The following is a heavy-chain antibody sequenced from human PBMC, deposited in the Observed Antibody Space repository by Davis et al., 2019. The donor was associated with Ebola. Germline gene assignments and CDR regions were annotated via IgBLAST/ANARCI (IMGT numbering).Heavy chain of an antibody. CDR3: ASSSIAARPGYYYGMDV. CDR1: GFTFSSYS. V-gene: IGHV3-21*01. J-gene: IGHJ6*02. D-gene: IGHD6-6*01. CDR2: ISSSSSYT. Sequence: GESLKISCAASGFTFSSYSMNWVRQAPGKGLEWVSSISSSSSYTYYADSVKGRFTISRDNAKNSLYLQMNSLRAEDTAVYYCASSSIAARPGYYYGMDVWGQGTTVTVSS.